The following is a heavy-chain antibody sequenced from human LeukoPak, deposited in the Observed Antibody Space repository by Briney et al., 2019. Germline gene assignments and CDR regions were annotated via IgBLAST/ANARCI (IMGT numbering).Heavy chain of an antibody. CDR1: GYTFTIYG. CDR2: ISAYNGNT. J-gene: IGHJ4*02. Sequence: GASVTVSFKASGYTFTIYGISWVRQAPGQGLEWMGWISAYNGNTNYAQKLQGRVTIATDTSTSTAYMELRSLRSDDTAVYYCARGSARAVTTPYYWGQGTLVTVSS. D-gene: IGHD4-17*01. CDR3: ARGSARAVTTPYY. V-gene: IGHV1-18*01.